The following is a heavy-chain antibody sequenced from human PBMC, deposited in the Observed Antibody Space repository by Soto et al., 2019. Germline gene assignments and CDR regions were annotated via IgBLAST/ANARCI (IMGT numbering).Heavy chain of an antibody. J-gene: IGHJ4*02. D-gene: IGHD3-16*01. V-gene: IGHV3-74*03. CDR2: INTDGTNT. CDR3: AKDLLWGQSDY. CDR1: GFTFSRYW. Sequence: EVQLVESGGGLVQPGGSLRLSCAVSGFTFSRYWMHWFRQDPGNGLVWVSSINTDGTNTQYADSVRGRFTVSRDNAKNTVYLQMISLRSEHTAVYYCAKDLLWGQSDYWGQGTLVVVSS.